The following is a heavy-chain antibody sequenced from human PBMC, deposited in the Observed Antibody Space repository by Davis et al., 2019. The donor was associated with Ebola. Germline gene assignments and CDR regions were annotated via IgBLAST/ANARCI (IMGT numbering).Heavy chain of an antibody. J-gene: IGHJ6*02. V-gene: IGHV4-59*01. CDR1: GGSISSYY. D-gene: IGHD6-6*01. CDR3: ARAPSSSYGLDV. CDR2: IYYSGNT. Sequence: MPSETLSLTCTVSGGSISSYYWSWIRQPPGKGLEWIGYIYYSGNTNYNPSLKSRFTISVDTSKNQFSLKLSSVTAADTAVYYCARAPSSSYGLDVWGQGTTVTVSS.